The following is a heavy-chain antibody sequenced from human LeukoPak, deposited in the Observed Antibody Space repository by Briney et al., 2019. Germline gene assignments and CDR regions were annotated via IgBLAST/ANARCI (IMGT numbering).Heavy chain of an antibody. Sequence: GGSLRLSCAASGFAFGHYRMHWVRQAPGKGLVWVSTINTDGSTTYADSVKGRFTVSRDNAKNTMFLQMHSLRVEDTAFCSCTRGHPGEFDYWGQGTLVTVSS. J-gene: IGHJ4*02. CDR2: INTDGST. V-gene: IGHV3-74*01. D-gene: IGHD3-10*01. CDR1: GFAFGHYR. CDR3: TRGHPGEFDY.